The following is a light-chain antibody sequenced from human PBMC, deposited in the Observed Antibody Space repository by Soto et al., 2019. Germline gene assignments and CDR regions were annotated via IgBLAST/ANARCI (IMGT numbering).Light chain of an antibody. CDR2: EAS. J-gene: IGKJ5*01. CDR1: EDISKY. Sequence: DIQMTQLPSSLSASVGDRVTITCQASEDISKYLSWYQQKPGKAPKXXISEASNLETGVPSRFSGSGSGTDFTFTISSLQPDDIATYFCQQYEDLPRTFGQGTRLEIK. V-gene: IGKV1-33*01. CDR3: QQYEDLPRT.